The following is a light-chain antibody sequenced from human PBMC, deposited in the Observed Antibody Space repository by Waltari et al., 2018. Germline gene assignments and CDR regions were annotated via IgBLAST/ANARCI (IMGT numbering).Light chain of an antibody. CDR3: QHYVSLPVT. J-gene: IGKJ1*01. Sequence: EIVLTQSPGTLSLSPGDSATLSCRASQSVSSALAWYQQNPGQAPRLLIYGASNRATGIPDRFSGSGSGTDFSLIISRLEPEDFAVYYCQHYVSLPVTFGQGTKVEIK. CDR2: GAS. CDR1: QSVSSA. V-gene: IGKV3-20*01.